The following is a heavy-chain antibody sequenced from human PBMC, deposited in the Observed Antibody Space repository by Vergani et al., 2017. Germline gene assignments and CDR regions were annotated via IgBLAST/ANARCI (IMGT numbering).Heavy chain of an antibody. J-gene: IGHJ3*01. Sequence: QMQLQESGPGLVKASETLSLTCTVSGDSIISRSYYWGWIRQPPGEGLEWIGSIYNSGNGDSSSSLKSRVTISADTSKNQFSLRLTSVTAADTAVYYCARDNKQLRPRAFDLWGQGTMVTVSS. CDR2: IYNSGNG. CDR1: GDSIISRSYY. D-gene: IGHD4-23*01. CDR3: ARDNKQLRPRAFDL. V-gene: IGHV4-39*02.